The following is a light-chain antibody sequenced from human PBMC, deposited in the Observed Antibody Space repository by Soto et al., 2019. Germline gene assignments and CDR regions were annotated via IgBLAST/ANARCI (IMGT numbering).Light chain of an antibody. CDR1: QVISTS. V-gene: IGKV1-9*01. CDR3: QQYDNLPFT. CDR2: AAS. J-gene: IGKJ3*01. Sequence: DIQLTQSPSFLSPSIGESVTITCRASQVISTSLAWYQVKPGKAPKLLIYAASTLESGVPSRFSATVSGTEFSLTITSLQPEDFATYYCQQYDNLPFTFGPGTKVDIK.